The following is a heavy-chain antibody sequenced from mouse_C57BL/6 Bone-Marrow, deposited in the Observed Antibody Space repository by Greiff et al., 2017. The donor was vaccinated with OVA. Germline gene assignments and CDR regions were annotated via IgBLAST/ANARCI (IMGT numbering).Heavy chain of an antibody. D-gene: IGHD1-1*01. CDR1: GFTFSDAW. V-gene: IGHV6-6*01. CDR2: IRNKANNHAT. CDR3: TLSIYYYGSSFDY. J-gene: IGHJ2*01. Sequence: DVMLVESGGGLVQPGGSMKLSCAASGFTFSDAWMDWVRQSPEKGLEWVAEIRNKANNHATYYAESVTGRFTSSRYDSKRSVYLQMNSLRAEDTGIYYCTLSIYYYGSSFDYWGQGTTLTVSS.